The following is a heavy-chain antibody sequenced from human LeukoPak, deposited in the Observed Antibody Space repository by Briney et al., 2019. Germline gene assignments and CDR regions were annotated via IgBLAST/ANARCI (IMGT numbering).Heavy chain of an antibody. CDR1: GGSFSGYY. CDR2: INHSGST. J-gene: IGHJ4*02. V-gene: IGHV4-34*01. D-gene: IGHD6-13*01. Sequence: SETLSLTCAVYGGSFSGYYWSWIRQPPGKGLEWIGEINHSGSTDYNPSLKSRVTISVDTSKNQFSLKLSSVTAADTAVYYCARGLRAAAAYFDYWGQGTLVTVSS. CDR3: ARGLRAAAAYFDY.